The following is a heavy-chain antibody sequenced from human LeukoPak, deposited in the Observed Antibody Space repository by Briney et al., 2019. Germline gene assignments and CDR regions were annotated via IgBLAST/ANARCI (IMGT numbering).Heavy chain of an antibody. CDR2: KSVSGHT. V-gene: IGHV4-4*07. D-gene: IGHD1-26*01. J-gene: IGHJ4*02. CDR1: GGSITNYY. CDR3: ARSGHVAPTDS. Sequence: SETLSLTCTISGGSITNYYWNWIRQSAGKGLEWIGRKSVSGHTNYRSSLESRVTMSVDTSKNQFSLRLTSVTTADTAVYYCARSGHVAPTDSWGQGTLVTVSS.